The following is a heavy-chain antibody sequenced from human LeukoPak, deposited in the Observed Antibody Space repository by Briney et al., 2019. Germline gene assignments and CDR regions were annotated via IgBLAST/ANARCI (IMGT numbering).Heavy chain of an antibody. CDR1: GFTFSSYG. Sequence: GGSLRLSCAASGFTFSSYGMHWVRQAPGKGLEWVAFIRYDGSDKYYADSVKGRFTVSRDNSKNTLYLQMNSLRAEDTTVYYCAKASSQAGYCSSTSCHYTFDYWGQGTLVTVSS. J-gene: IGHJ4*02. D-gene: IGHD2-2*01. V-gene: IGHV3-30*02. CDR3: AKASSQAGYCSSTSCHYTFDY. CDR2: IRYDGSDK.